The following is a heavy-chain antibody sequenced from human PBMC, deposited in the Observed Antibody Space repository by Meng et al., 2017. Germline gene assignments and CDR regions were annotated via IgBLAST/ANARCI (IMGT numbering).Heavy chain of an antibody. CDR1: GFTVSSNY. Sequence: GESLKISCAASGFTVSSNYMSWVRQAPGKGLEWVSVIYSGGSTYYADSVKGRFTISRDNSKNTLYLQMNSLRAEDTAVYYCARDVNDYVWGSYHHWGQGTLVTVSS. CDR3: ARDVNDYVWGSYHH. D-gene: IGHD3-16*02. CDR2: IYSGGST. J-gene: IGHJ5*02. V-gene: IGHV3-53*01.